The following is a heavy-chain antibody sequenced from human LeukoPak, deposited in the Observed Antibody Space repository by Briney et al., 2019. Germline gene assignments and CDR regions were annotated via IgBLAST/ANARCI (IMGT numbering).Heavy chain of an antibody. D-gene: IGHD3-10*01. Sequence: ASVKVTCKVSGYTLTELSMHWVRQAPGKGLEWMGGINPNSGGTNYPQKFQGRVTMTRDTSISTAYMELSRLRSDDTAVYYCARAIDYGSGSYLLDYWGQGTLVTVSS. CDR2: INPNSGGT. J-gene: IGHJ4*02. CDR1: GYTLTELS. CDR3: ARAIDYGSGSYLLDY. V-gene: IGHV1-2*02.